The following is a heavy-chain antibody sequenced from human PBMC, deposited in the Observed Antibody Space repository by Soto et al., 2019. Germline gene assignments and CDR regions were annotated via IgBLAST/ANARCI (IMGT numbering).Heavy chain of an antibody. Sequence: QVQLVQSGAEVKKPGASVKVSCKASGYTFTSYDINWVRQATGQGLEWMGWMNPNSGNTGYAQKFQGRVTMTRNTSISTAYMELSSLGSEDTAVYYCARGDYDFWSGYSRPYYYYGMDGWGQGTTVTVSS. CDR3: ARGDYDFWSGYSRPYYYYGMDG. J-gene: IGHJ6*02. CDR2: MNPNSGNT. CDR1: GYTFTSYD. V-gene: IGHV1-8*01. D-gene: IGHD3-3*01.